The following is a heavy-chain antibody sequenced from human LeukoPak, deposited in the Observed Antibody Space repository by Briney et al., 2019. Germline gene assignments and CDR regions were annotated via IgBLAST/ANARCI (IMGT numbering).Heavy chain of an antibody. CDR3: ARGSSTDLHDY. CDR2: MNPNSGNT. CDR1: GYTSTGYD. V-gene: IGHV1-8*03. Sequence: ASVKVSCKASGYTSTGYDINWVRQATGQGLEWMGWMNPNSGNTGYAQKFQGRVTITRNTSISTAYMELSSLRSEDTAVYYCARGSSTDLHDYWGQGTLVTVSS. D-gene: IGHD2-2*01. J-gene: IGHJ4*02.